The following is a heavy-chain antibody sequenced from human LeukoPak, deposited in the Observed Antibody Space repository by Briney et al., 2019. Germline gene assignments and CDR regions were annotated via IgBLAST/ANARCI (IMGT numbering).Heavy chain of an antibody. CDR3: AREGYCSSTSCYTQDDAFDI. CDR2: ISAYNGNT. D-gene: IGHD2-2*02. J-gene: IGHJ3*02. V-gene: IGHV1-18*01. CDR1: GYTFTSYG. Sequence: GASVKVSCKASGYTFTSYGISWVRQAPGQGLEWMGWISAYNGNTNYAQKLQGRVTMTTDTSTSTAYMELRSLRSDDTAVYYCAREGYCSSTSCYTQDDAFDIWGQGTMVTVSS.